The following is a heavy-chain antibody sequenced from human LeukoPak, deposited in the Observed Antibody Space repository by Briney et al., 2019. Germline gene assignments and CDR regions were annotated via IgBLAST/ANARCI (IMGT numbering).Heavy chain of an antibody. CDR2: INHSGST. V-gene: IGHV4-34*01. D-gene: IGHD3-22*01. J-gene: IGHJ4*02. CDR3: ARGLYYDSSGRLDY. Sequence: GSLRLSCAASGFTFSTFAMIWVRQPPGKGLEWIGEINHSGSTNYNPSLKSRVTISVDTSKNQFSLKLSSVTAADTAVYYCARGLYYDSSGRLDYWGQGTLVTVSS. CDR1: GFTFSTFA.